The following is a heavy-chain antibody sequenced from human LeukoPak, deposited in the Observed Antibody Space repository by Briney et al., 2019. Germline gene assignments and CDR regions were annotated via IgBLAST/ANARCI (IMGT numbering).Heavy chain of an antibody. V-gene: IGHV4-34*01. CDR2: INHSGST. CDR3: ASGSMITFGGVIRGDFDY. CDR1: GGSFSGYY. Sequence: SETLSLTCAVYGGSFSGYYWSWIRQPPGKGLEWIGEINHSGSTNYNPSLKSRVTISVDTSKNQFSLKLSSVTAADTAVYYCASGSMITFGGVIRGDFDYWGQGTLVTVSS. J-gene: IGHJ4*02. D-gene: IGHD3-16*01.